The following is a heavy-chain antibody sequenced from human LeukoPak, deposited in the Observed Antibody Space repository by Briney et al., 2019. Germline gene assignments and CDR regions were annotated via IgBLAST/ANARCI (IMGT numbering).Heavy chain of an antibody. Sequence: PSETLSLTCTVSGGSISSYYWSWIRQPPGKGLEWIGYISYSGSTNYNPSLKSRVTISVDTSRNQFSLKLSSVTAADTAVYYCARHPSRWGPVGYFDLWGRGTLVTVSS. CDR3: ARHPSRWGPVGYFDL. J-gene: IGHJ2*01. V-gene: IGHV4-59*08. D-gene: IGHD7-27*01. CDR2: ISYSGST. CDR1: GGSISSYY.